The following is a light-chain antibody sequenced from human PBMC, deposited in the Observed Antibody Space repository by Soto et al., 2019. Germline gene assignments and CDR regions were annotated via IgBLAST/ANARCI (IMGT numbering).Light chain of an antibody. CDR2: YXS. J-gene: IGKJ5*01. V-gene: IGKV1-5*01. Sequence: IQMTQSPSSLTPSVGDRVTITXRVSHSITTWLTWYQQKPGXAPKXXXAYXSSLERGGPSRLSGSGSGTEFTLTITSLQPDYFANYYCQQYKSDTWTFGQGTRLEIK. CDR1: HSITTW. CDR3: QQYKSDTWT.